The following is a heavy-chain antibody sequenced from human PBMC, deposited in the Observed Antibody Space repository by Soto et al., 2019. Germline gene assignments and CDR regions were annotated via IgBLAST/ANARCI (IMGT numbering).Heavy chain of an antibody. Sequence: PGGSLRLSCAASGFSFSTYSMNWVRQAPGKGLEWVSSISSRGDTYYADSVTGRFTISRDNAKNSVSLQMDSLRAEDAAVYYCAREETAWPLAYGLDVWGQGTTVTVSS. D-gene: IGHD2-21*02. CDR3: AREETAWPLAYGLDV. V-gene: IGHV3-21*01. CDR1: GFSFSTYS. J-gene: IGHJ6*02. CDR2: ISSRGDT.